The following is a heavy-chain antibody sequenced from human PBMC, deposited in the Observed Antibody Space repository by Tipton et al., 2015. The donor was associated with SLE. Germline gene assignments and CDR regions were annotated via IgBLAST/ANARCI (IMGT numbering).Heavy chain of an antibody. J-gene: IGHJ4*02. D-gene: IGHD5-24*01. CDR2: IYYSTGST. CDR3: ARDQGWLQFGFDY. V-gene: IGHV4-59*01. Sequence: TLSLTCTISGDSISDYYWSWIRQSPGKGLEWIGYIYYSTGSTDYNPSLKSRVTISVDTSKTQFSLKLNSVTAADTAVYYCARDQGWLQFGFDYWGQGILVAVSS. CDR1: GDSISDYY.